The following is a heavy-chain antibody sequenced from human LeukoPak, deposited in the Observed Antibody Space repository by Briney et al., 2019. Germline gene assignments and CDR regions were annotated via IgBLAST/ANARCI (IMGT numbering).Heavy chain of an antibody. CDR1: GFTFSSYE. D-gene: IGHD7-27*01. J-gene: IGHJ6*02. V-gene: IGHV3-48*03. Sequence: GGSLRLSCAASGFTFSSYEMNWVRQAPGKGLEWVSYISSSGSTIYYADSVKGRFTISRDNAKNSLYLQMNSLRAEDTAVYYCARDPTKTGDPRYYGMDVWGQGTTVTVSS. CDR2: ISSSGSTI. CDR3: ARDPTKTGDPRYYGMDV.